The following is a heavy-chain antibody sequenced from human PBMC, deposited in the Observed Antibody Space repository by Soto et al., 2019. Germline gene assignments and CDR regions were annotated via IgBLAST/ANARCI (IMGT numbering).Heavy chain of an antibody. J-gene: IGHJ6*03. CDR1: GGSFSGYY. CDR2: INHSGST. CDR3: ALGYSGYVASYYYYMDV. D-gene: IGHD5-12*01. V-gene: IGHV4-34*01. Sequence: SETLSLTCAVYGGSFSGYYWSWIRQPPGKGLEWIGEINHSGSTNYNPSLKSRVTISVDTSKNQFSLKLSSVTAADTAVYYCALGYSGYVASYYYYMDVRGKGATVTGSS.